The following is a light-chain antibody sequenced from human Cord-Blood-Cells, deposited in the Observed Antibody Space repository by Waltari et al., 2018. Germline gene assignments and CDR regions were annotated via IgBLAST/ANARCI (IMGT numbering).Light chain of an antibody. CDR2: DAS. CDR3: QQRSNWRGT. J-gene: IGKJ4*01. V-gene: IGKV3-11*01. CDR1: QSVSSY. Sequence: EIVLTQSPATLSLSPGERATRSCRASQSVSSYLSWYQQKPGQAPRLLIYDASNRATGIPARFSGSGSGTDFTLTISSLEPEDFAVYYCQQRSNWRGTFGGGTKVEIK.